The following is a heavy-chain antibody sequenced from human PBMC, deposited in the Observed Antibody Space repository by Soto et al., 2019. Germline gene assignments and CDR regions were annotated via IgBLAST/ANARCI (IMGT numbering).Heavy chain of an antibody. CDR1: GFTLKSYE. J-gene: IGHJ6*02. Sequence: GGSLRLSCEASGFTLKSYEVNWVRQAPGKGLEWISYITSSTRTTYYADSVKGRFTISRDNARKSVYLQMNSLRVEDTAMYYCARDSYYTSGNYFTYYTYAMDVWGQGTTVTVSS. D-gene: IGHD3-10*01. V-gene: IGHV3-48*03. CDR2: ITSSTRTT. CDR3: ARDSYYTSGNYFTYYTYAMDV.